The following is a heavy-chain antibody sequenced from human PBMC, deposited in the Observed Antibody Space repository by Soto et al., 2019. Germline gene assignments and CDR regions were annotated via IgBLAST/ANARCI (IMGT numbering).Heavy chain of an antibody. D-gene: IGHD6-13*01. CDR1: EDTFTRYV. CDR3: ATSTIDTSTWKQYFYGMDV. Sequence: ASVKVSCKASEDTFTRYVVHWVRQAPGQRLEWMGWINAGNGNTKYSQNFQGRVTITRDASASTAYMELSSLRSQDTAVYYCATSTIDTSTWKQYFYGMDVWGQGSTVTVSS. J-gene: IGHJ6*02. V-gene: IGHV1-3*01. CDR2: INAGNGNT.